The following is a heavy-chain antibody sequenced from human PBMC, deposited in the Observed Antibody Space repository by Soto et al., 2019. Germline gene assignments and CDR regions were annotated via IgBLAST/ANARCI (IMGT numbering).Heavy chain of an antibody. V-gene: IGHV3-30-3*01. CDR2: ISYDGSNK. CDR3: ARDQNDYVWGSYPHY. CDR1: GFSFISYA. D-gene: IGHD3-16*01. Sequence: SLRLSCSASGFSFISYAIHWVRQTPGKGLGWVAVISYDGSNKYYADSVKGRFTISRDNSKNTLYLQMNSLRAEDTAVYYCARDQNDYVWGSYPHYWGQGTLVTVSS. J-gene: IGHJ4*02.